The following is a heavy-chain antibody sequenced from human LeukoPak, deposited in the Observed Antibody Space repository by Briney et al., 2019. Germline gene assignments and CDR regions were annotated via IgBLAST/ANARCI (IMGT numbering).Heavy chain of an antibody. CDR3: AELGNTMIGGV. D-gene: IGHD3-10*02. CDR2: IYYSGTT. CDR1: GDSITSDTYY. J-gene: IGHJ6*04. Sequence: NPSETLSLTCTVSGDSITSDTYYWGWIRQPPGKELEWIGTIYYSGTTFYNPSLKSRVTISVDTSKNQFSLRLNSVTAADTAVYYCAELGNTMIGGVWGKGTTVTISS. V-gene: IGHV4-39*01.